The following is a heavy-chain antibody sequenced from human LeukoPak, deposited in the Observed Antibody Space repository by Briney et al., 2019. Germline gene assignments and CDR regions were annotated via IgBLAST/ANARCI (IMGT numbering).Heavy chain of an antibody. V-gene: IGHV3-20*01. CDR1: GFTFDDYG. CDR2: INWNGGST. CDR3: ARGYGYYHDSSGTLRVDSFDI. Sequence: GGSLRLSCAASGFTFDDYGMSWVRQAPGKGLEWVSGINWNGGSTGYADSVKGRFTISRDNAKNSLYLQMNSLRAEDTALYHCARGYGYYHDSSGTLRVDSFDIWGQGTMVTVSS. J-gene: IGHJ3*02. D-gene: IGHD3-22*01.